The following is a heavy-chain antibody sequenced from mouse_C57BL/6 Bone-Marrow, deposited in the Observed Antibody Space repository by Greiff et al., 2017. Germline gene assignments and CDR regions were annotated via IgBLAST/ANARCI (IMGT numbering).Heavy chain of an antibody. Sequence: QVQLQQPGAELVKPGASVKLSCKASGYTFTSYWMQWVNQRPGQGLEWIGEIDPSDSYTNYNQKFKGKATLTVDTSSSTAYMQLSSLTSEDSAVYYCAREYYYYGSSPFAYGGQGTLVTVSA. CDR1: GYTFTSYW. CDR2: IDPSDSYT. J-gene: IGHJ3*01. CDR3: AREYYYYGSSPFAY. D-gene: IGHD1-1*01. V-gene: IGHV1-50*01.